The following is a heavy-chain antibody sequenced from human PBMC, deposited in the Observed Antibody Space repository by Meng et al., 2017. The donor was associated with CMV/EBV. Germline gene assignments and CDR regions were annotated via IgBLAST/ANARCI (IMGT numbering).Heavy chain of an antibody. CDR2: IYSGGST. Sequence: GESLKISCAASGFTVSSNYMSWVRQAPGKGLEWVSVIYSGGSTYYADSVKGRFTISRDNSKNTLYLQMNSLRAEDTAVYYCARYNWNFDYYYGMDVWGQGTTVTVSS. CDR1: GFTVSSNY. V-gene: IGHV3-53*01. CDR3: ARYNWNFDYYYGMDV. J-gene: IGHJ6*02. D-gene: IGHD1-7*01.